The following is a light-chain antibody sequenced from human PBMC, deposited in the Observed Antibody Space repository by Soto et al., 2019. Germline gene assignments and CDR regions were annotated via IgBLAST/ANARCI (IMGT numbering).Light chain of an antibody. CDR1: QRVYSN. CDR3: QQYTNWPPNT. CDR2: GAS. Sequence: EILMTQSPDTLSVSPGESXXXXXXXSQRVYSNLAWYQQRPGQAPRLLIYGASTRATGVPARFSGRGSGTEFTLTISSLQSEDFAVYYCQQYTNWPPNTFGQGTRLEIK. J-gene: IGKJ5*01. V-gene: IGKV3-15*01.